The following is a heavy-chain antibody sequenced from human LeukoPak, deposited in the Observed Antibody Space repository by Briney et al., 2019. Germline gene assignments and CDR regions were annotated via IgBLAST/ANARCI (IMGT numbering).Heavy chain of an antibody. J-gene: IGHJ4*02. D-gene: IGHD5-12*01. V-gene: IGHV3-7*03. Sequence: GGSLRLSCAASGFTFSSYWMSWVRQAPGKGLEWVANIKQDGSEKYYVDSVKGRFTISRDNAKNSLYLQMNSLRAEDTAVYYCARVGGGYEGGYFDYWGQGTLVTVSS. CDR3: ARVGGGYEGGYFDY. CDR1: GFTFSSYW. CDR2: IKQDGSEK.